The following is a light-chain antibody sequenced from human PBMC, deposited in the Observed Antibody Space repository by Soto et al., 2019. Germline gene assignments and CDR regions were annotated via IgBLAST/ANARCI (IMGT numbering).Light chain of an antibody. V-gene: IGLV2-11*01. CDR2: AVS. J-gene: IGLJ3*02. CDR1: NSDVGAYTF. Sequence: QSALTQPRSMSGSPGQSVTISCTGTNSDVGAYTFVSWYQQLPGKAPKLIISAVSYRPSGVPDRFSGSKSGNTASLTISGLQTEDEADYYCFSYKASDMWVSGGGTKVTVL. CDR3: FSYKASDMWV.